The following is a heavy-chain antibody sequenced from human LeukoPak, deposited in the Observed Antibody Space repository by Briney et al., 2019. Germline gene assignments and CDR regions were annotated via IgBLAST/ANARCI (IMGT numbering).Heavy chain of an antibody. V-gene: IGHV3-21*01. J-gene: IGHJ4*02. CDR2: ISSSSNYI. CDR1: GFTFSSYS. CDR3: ARAPRSPGHYFDY. Sequence: GGSLRLSCAASGFTFSSYSMNWVRQAPGKGLEWVSSISSSSNYIYYADSVKGRFTISRDNAKNPLYLQMNSLRAEDTAVYYCARAPRSPGHYFDYWGQGTLVTVSS.